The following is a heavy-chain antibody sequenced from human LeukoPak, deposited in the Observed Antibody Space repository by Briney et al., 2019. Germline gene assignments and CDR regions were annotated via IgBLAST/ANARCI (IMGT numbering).Heavy chain of an antibody. J-gene: IGHJ5*02. CDR1: GTSFTSYW. D-gene: IGHD5-12*01. V-gene: IGHV5-51*01. CDR3: ARQYPWGSGYDQYNWFDP. CDR2: IYPGNSDT. Sequence: GESLKISCRVSGTSFTSYWIGWGRKLPGKALEWLGIIYPGNSDTRYSPSFQGQVTISADKSISTAYLQWSSLKASDTAMYYCARQYPWGSGYDQYNWFDPWGQGTLVTVSS.